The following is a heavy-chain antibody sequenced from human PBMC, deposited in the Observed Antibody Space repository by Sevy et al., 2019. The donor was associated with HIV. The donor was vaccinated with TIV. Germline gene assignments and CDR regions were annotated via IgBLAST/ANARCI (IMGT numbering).Heavy chain of an antibody. Sequence: GGSLRLSCAASGFTFSSYSMNWVRQAPGKGLEWVSSISSSSSYIYYADSVKGRFTISRDNAKNSLYLQMNSLRAEDTAVYYCVREISGYSYGNNYFDYWGQGTLVTVSS. CDR3: VREISGYSYGNNYFDY. V-gene: IGHV3-21*01. CDR1: GFTFSSYS. J-gene: IGHJ4*02. D-gene: IGHD5-18*01. CDR2: ISSSSSYI.